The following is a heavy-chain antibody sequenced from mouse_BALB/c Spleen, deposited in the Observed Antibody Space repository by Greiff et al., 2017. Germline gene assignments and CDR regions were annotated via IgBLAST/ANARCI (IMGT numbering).Heavy chain of an antibody. J-gene: IGHJ4*01. D-gene: IGHD1-1*01. Sequence: PGGSMKLSCVASGFTFSNYWMNWVRQSPEKGLEWVAEIRLKSNNYATHYAESVKGRFTISRDDSKSSVYLQMNNLRAEDTGIYYCTRGGYYGYAMDYWGQGTSVTVSS. CDR1: GFTFSNYW. V-gene: IGHV6-6*02. CDR2: IRLKSNNYAT. CDR3: TRGGYYGYAMDY.